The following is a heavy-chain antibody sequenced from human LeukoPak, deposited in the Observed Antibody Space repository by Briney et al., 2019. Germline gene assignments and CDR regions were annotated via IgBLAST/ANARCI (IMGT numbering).Heavy chain of an antibody. D-gene: IGHD4-23*01. CDR1: GGSISSYY. Sequence: SETLSLTCTVSGGSISSYYWGWIRQPPGKGLEWIGSIFYPGNTYYNPSLKSRVTISVDTSKNQFSLKLTSVTAADTAVYYCARYRGNSNGGFDPWGQGTLVTVSS. CDR3: ARYRGNSNGGFDP. CDR2: IFYPGNT. V-gene: IGHV4-39*07. J-gene: IGHJ5*02.